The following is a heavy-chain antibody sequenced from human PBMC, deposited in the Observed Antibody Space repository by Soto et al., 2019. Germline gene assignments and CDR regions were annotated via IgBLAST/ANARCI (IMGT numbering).Heavy chain of an antibody. J-gene: IGHJ6*02. CDR2: ISSSSSYI. D-gene: IGHD2-2*01. Sequence: PGGSLRLSCAASGFTFSSYSMNWVRQAPGKGLEWVSSISSSSSYIYYADSVKGRFTISRDNAKNSLYGQMNSLRAADTAVYYCARGYCSSTSCYQGGYYYYGMDVWGQGTTVTVSS. CDR1: GFTFSSYS. CDR3: ARGYCSSTSCYQGGYYYYGMDV. V-gene: IGHV3-21*01.